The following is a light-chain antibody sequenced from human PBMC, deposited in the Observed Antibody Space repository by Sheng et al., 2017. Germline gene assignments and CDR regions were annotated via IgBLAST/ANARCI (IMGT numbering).Light chain of an antibody. CDR2: AAA. CDR1: QSVDRS. V-gene: IGKV3-11*01. J-gene: IGKJ4*01. Sequence: EIVLTQSPAILSLSPGERATLSCRASQSVDRSLAWFRQKPGQAPKLLIYAAANRAAGSPARFSGSGSGTDFTLTISSLEPEDFAVYYCQQRSNWPLLTFGGGTKVEIK. CDR3: QQRSNWPLLT.